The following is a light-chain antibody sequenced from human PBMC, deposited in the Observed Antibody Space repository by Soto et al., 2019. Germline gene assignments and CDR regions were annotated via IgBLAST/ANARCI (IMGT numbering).Light chain of an antibody. CDR3: SSYAGSSTWV. J-gene: IGLJ3*02. V-gene: IGLV2-8*01. CDR1: SSDVGGYNY. CDR2: EVS. Sequence: QSAPTQPPSASGSPGQSATISCTGTSSDVGGYNYVSWYQQYPGKAPKLMIYEVSKRPSGVPDRFSGSKSGNTASLTDSGLQAADEADYYCSSYAGSSTWVFGGGTKVTVL.